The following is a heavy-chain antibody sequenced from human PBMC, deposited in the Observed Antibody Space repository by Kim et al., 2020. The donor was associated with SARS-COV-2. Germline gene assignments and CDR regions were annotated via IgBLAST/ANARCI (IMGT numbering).Heavy chain of an antibody. Sequence: ASVKVSCKASGYTFTSYAMNWVRQAPGQRLEWMGWINADTGNPTYAQDFPGRVVISMDTSVSTAYLQLSSLRAEDTAVYYCARTTGSSSSYWYYYYYRRD. CDR2: INADTGNP. CDR3: ARTTGSSSSYWYYYYYRRD. CDR1: GYTFTSYA. D-gene: IGHD2-2*01. V-gene: IGHV7-4-1*02. J-gene: IGHJ6*01.